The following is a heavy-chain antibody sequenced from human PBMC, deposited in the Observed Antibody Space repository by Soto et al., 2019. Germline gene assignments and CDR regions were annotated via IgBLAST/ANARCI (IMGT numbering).Heavy chain of an antibody. CDR3: ARRGRSSSWQRGSWFDP. Sequence: SETLSLTCAVYGGSFSGYYWSWIRQPPGKGLEWIGEINHSGSTNYNPSLKSRVTISVDTYKNQFSLKLSSVTAAETAVYYCARRGRSSSWQRGSWFDPWGQGTLVTVSS. J-gene: IGHJ5*02. CDR2: INHSGST. D-gene: IGHD6-6*01. V-gene: IGHV4-34*01. CDR1: GGSFSGYY.